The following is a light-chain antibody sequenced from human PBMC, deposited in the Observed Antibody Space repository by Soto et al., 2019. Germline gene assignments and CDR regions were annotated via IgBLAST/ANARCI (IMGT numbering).Light chain of an antibody. Sequence: EIVLTQSPGTLSLSPGERATLSCRASQSVSSSYLAWYQQKPGQAPTLLIYGASSRATGIPDRFSGSGSGTDFTLTISRLEPEVFAVYYCQHYGRPWTFGQGTKVEIK. V-gene: IGKV3-20*01. CDR3: QHYGRPWT. J-gene: IGKJ1*01. CDR2: GAS. CDR1: QSVSSSY.